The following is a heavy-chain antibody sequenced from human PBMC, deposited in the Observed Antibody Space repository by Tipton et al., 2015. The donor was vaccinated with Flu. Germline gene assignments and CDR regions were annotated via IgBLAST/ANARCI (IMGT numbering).Heavy chain of an antibody. CDR3: ARGSGSGTYLIFDF. J-gene: IGHJ4*02. CDR1: GGSMSSYY. D-gene: IGHD3-10*01. V-gene: IGHV4-4*07. CDR2: KYTSGST. Sequence: TLSLTCTVSGGSMSSYYWAWIRQPAGKGLEWIGRKYTSGSTKYNPSLESRVTMSVDTSDNHFSLKLSSVTAADTAVYYCARGSGSGTYLIFDFWGQGTLATVSS.